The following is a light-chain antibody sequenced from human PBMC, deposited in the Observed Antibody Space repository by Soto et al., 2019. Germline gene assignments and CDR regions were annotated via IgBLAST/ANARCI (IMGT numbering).Light chain of an antibody. CDR1: QSVSSSY. V-gene: IGKV3-20*01. J-gene: IGKJ2*01. CDR2: GAS. Sequence: EIVLTQSPGTLSLSPGERATLSCRASQSVSSSYLAWYQHKPGQAPRLLIYGASSRATGIPVRFSGSGSGTDFTLTISRLEPEDFAVYYCQQYGSSPPTFGQGTKLEIK. CDR3: QQYGSSPPT.